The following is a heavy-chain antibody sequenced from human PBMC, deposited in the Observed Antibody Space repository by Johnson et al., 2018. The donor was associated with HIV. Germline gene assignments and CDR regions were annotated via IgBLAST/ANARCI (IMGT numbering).Heavy chain of an antibody. CDR3: AKGGGHQLAHAFAI. V-gene: IGHV3-30*19. J-gene: IGHJ3*02. D-gene: IGHD6-13*01. Sequence: QVQLVESGGGVVQPGGSLRLSCAASGFTFSSYGMHWVRQAPGKGLEWVAVISYDGSNKYYGDSVKGRFTISRDNSKNTLFLQMNSLRAEDTALYYCAKGGGHQLAHAFAIWGQGTMVTVSS. CDR2: ISYDGSNK. CDR1: GFTFSSYG.